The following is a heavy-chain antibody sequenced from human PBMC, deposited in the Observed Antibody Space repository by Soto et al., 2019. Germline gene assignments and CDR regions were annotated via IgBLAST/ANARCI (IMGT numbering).Heavy chain of an antibody. CDR1: GYTFTSYG. D-gene: IGHD6-19*01. CDR3: ARDGLLSPWLQISRGWYFFEVDAFDL. Sequence: QVQLVQSGAEVKKPGASVKVSCKASGYTFTSYGISWVRQAPGQGLEWMGWISAYNGNTNYAQKLQGRVTMTTHTSTRTAYMALRSLRSDDTAVYYGARDGLLSPWLQISRGWYFFEVDAFDLWGQETKVTVSS. CDR2: ISAYNGNT. J-gene: IGHJ3*01. V-gene: IGHV1-18*01.